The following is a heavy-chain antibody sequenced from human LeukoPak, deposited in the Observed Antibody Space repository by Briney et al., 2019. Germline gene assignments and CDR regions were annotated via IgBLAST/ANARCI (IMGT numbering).Heavy chain of an antibody. CDR3: TTEIDGHKTPGV. D-gene: IGHD5-24*01. CDR2: IRSKTDGATT. Sequence: GGSLRLSCAASGFNFINAWMSWVRQAPGKGLEWVGRIRSKTDGATTDYAAPVKGRFSISRDDSKNTLYLQMNSLKTEDIAVYYCTTEIDGHKTPGVWGKGTTVTVSS. J-gene: IGHJ6*04. CDR1: GFNFINAW. V-gene: IGHV3-15*01.